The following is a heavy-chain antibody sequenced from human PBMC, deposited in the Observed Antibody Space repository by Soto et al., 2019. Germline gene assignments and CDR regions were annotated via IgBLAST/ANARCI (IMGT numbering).Heavy chain of an antibody. Sequence: GASVKVSCKAFGYTFTSYAMHWVRHAPGQRLEWMGWINAGNGNTKYSQKFQGRVTITRDTSASTAYMELSSLRSEDTAVYYCARDSPKVIAVAGTPYYYGMDVWGQGTTVTVSS. CDR3: ARDSPKVIAVAGTPYYYGMDV. V-gene: IGHV1-3*01. CDR1: GYTFTSYA. CDR2: INAGNGNT. D-gene: IGHD6-19*01. J-gene: IGHJ6*02.